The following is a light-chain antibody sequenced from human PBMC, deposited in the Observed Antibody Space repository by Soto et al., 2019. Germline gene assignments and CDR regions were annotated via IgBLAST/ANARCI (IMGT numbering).Light chain of an antibody. Sequence: EIVMTQSPATLSVSPGERATLSCRASQSVSSSLAWYHQKPGQAPRLLLYGASTRATGIPSRFSGSGSGTEFTLTISSLQSEDFALFYCQQYNNWPLTLGGGTKVEI. J-gene: IGKJ4*01. CDR3: QQYNNWPLT. V-gene: IGKV3-15*01. CDR2: GAS. CDR1: QSVSSS.